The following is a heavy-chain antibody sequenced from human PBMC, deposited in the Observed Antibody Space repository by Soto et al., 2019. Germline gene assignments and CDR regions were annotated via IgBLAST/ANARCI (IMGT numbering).Heavy chain of an antibody. Sequence: PSETLSLTCTVSGGSISSGGYYWSWIRQHPGKGLEWIGYIYYSGSTYYNPSPKSRVTISVDTSKNQFSLKLSSVTAADTAVYYCARGTLIYDILTGYYTDNWFDPXGQ. J-gene: IGHJ5*02. CDR3: ARGTLIYDILTGYYTDNWFDP. CDR2: IYYSGST. CDR1: GGSISSGGYY. V-gene: IGHV4-31*03. D-gene: IGHD3-9*01.